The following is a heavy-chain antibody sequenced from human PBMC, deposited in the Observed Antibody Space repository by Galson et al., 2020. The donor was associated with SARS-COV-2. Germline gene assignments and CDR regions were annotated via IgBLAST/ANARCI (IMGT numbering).Heavy chain of an antibody. CDR3: ARDPSDWTFFDY. Sequence: SETLSLTCAISGDNVSSDRAAWNWIRQSPSRGIEWLGRTYYRSKWNNDYAESMKGRLIINPDPSENQFSLQLDSVTPEETAVYYCARDPSDWTFFDYWGQGTLVTVSS. J-gene: IGHJ4*02. V-gene: IGHV6-1*01. CDR1: GDNVSSDRAA. CDR2: TYYRSKWNN. D-gene: IGHD1-1*01.